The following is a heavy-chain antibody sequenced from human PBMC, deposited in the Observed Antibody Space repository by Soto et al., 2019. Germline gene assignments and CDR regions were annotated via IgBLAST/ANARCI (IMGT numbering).Heavy chain of an antibody. D-gene: IGHD2-2*02. CDR1: GYTFTSYY. CDR3: AKEYRASFDY. V-gene: IGHV1-46*01. CDR2: INPSGGST. J-gene: IGHJ4*02. Sequence: GASVKVSCKASGYTFTSYYMHWVRQAPGQGLEWMGIINPSGGSTSYAQKFQGRVTMTRDTSTSTVYMELNSLRVEDTAVYYCAKEYRASFDYWGQGTRVTVSS.